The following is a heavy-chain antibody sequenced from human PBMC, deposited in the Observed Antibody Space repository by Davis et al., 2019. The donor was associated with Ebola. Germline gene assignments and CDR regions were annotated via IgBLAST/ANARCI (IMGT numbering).Heavy chain of an antibody. Sequence: GESLKISCAASGFTFSSYAMSWVRQAPGKGLEWVSYISGSGSTRFYADSVKGRFTISRDNAEGSLYLQMESLRGEDTAVYYCARALWKHLVSEYWGRGTLVTVSS. CDR1: GFTFSSYA. J-gene: IGHJ4*02. V-gene: IGHV3-48*04. CDR2: ISGSGSTR. D-gene: IGHD6-6*01. CDR3: ARALWKHLVSEY.